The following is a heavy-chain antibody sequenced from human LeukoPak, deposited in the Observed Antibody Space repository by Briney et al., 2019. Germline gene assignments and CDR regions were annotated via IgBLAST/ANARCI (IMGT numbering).Heavy chain of an antibody. CDR1: GGTFSSYA. CDR3: ARDVRLAVAGIYYYYGMDV. D-gene: IGHD6-19*01. V-gene: IGHV1-69*13. Sequence: SVKVSCKASGGTFSSYAISWVRQAPGQGLEWMGGIIPIFGTANYAQKLQGRVTITADESTSTAYMELSSLRSEDTAVYYCARDVRLAVAGIYYYYGMDVWGQGTTVTVSS. CDR2: IIPIFGTA. J-gene: IGHJ6*02.